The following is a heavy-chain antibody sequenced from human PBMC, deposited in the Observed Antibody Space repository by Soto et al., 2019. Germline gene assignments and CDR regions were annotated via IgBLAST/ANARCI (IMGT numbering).Heavy chain of an antibody. CDR3: ARSSTDFWSGYYIGRYYYYYGMDV. D-gene: IGHD3-3*01. V-gene: IGHV3-33*01. J-gene: IGHJ6*02. CDR1: GFTFRSYG. CDR2: IWYDGSNK. Sequence: GGSLRLSCAASGFTFRSYGIHWVRQAPGKGLEWVAVIWYDGSNKYYADSVKGRFTISRDNSKNTLYLQMNSLRAEDTAVYYCARSSTDFWSGYYIGRYYYYYGMDVWGQGTTVTVS.